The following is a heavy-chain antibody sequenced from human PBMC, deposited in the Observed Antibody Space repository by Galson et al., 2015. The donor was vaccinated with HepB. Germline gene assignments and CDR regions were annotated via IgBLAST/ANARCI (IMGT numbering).Heavy chain of an antibody. D-gene: IGHD3-22*01. CDR1: GGTFSSYA. CDR2: IIPIFGTA. Sequence: SVKVSCKASGGTFSSYAISWVRQAPGQGLEWMGGIIPIFGTANYAQKFQGRVTITADESTSTAYMELSSLRSEDTAVYYCARNYYDSSGHFDYWGQGTLVTVSS. V-gene: IGHV1-69*13. J-gene: IGHJ4*02. CDR3: ARNYYDSSGHFDY.